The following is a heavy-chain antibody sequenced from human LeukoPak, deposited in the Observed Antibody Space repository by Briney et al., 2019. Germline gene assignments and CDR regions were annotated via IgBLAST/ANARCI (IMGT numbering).Heavy chain of an antibody. CDR2: ISGDSANA. D-gene: IGHD3-22*01. CDR3: AKGLEEGSGTRLLDY. Sequence: GGSLKLSCVASGFTFSAYAMSWVRQAPGKGLEWVSSISGDSANAYSADSVKGRLTISRDNSRNTLYLQMNSLRAGDTAVYYCAKGLEEGSGTRLLDYWGQGTLVTVSS. J-gene: IGHJ4*02. CDR1: GFTFSAYA. V-gene: IGHV3-23*01.